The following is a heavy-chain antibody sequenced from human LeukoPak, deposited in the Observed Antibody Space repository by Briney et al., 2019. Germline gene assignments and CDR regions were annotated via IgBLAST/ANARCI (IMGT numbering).Heavy chain of an antibody. CDR3: ASFYYYDSSGYYFDY. J-gene: IGHJ4*02. Sequence: PSETLSLTCTVSGGSISSGSYYWSWIRQPAGKGLEWIGRIYTSGSTNYNPSLKSRVTISVDTSKNQFSLKLSSVTAADTAVYYCASFYYYDSSGYYFDYWGQGTLVTVSS. V-gene: IGHV4-61*02. CDR2: IYTSGST. CDR1: GGSISSGSYY. D-gene: IGHD3-22*01.